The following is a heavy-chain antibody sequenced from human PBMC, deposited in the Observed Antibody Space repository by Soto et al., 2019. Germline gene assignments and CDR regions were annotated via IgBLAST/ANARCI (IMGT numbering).Heavy chain of an antibody. V-gene: IGHV4-4*02. J-gene: IGHJ2*01. CDR1: GGSISSSNW. Sequence: QVQLQESGPGLVKPSGTLSLTCAVSGGSISSSNWWSWVRQPPGKGLEGIGEIYHSGSTNYNPSLKSRVTTXXDXSXXQFSLKLRSVTAADTAVYYCARWSRMTAVGVYFDLWGRGTLVTVSS. CDR2: IYHSGST. D-gene: IGHD4-17*01. CDR3: ARWSRMTAVGVYFDL.